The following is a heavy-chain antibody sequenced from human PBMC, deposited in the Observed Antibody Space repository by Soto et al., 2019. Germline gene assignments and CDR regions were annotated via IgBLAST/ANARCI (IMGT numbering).Heavy chain of an antibody. CDR2: FIRLFGTT. V-gene: IGHV1-69*13. D-gene: IGHD1-26*01. CDR3: ARAHGTSWYNWFDP. Sequence: SVKVSCEAFGGNVSNSGIIGVRQAPGHQLEWLGGFIRLFGTTTYAQKFRGRDTVTAGESTRTVYMELNSLSSEDTAIYDCARAHGTSWYNWFDPWGQGTMVAVSS. J-gene: IGHJ5*02. CDR1: GGNVSNSG.